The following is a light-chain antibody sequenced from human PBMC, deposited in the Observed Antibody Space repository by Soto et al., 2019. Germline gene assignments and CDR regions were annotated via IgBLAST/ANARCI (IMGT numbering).Light chain of an antibody. Sequence: QSVLTQPASVSWSPGQSITISCGGTSSDVGAYIYVSWYQQFPGKAPKLILYEVNNRPSGVSNRFSGSKSGTTASLTISGLQPEDEADYYCSAYSDIDTKVFGTGTKVTVL. J-gene: IGLJ1*01. CDR1: SSDVGAYIY. V-gene: IGLV2-14*03. CDR2: EVN. CDR3: SAYSDIDTKV.